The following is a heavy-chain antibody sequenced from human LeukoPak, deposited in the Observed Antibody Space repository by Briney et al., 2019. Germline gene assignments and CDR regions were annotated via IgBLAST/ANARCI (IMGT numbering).Heavy chain of an antibody. CDR2: ISTVNGNS. D-gene: IGHD1-1*01. J-gene: IGHJ3*02. V-gene: IGHV1-18*01. CDR1: GYRFSSSG. CDR3: ARVRDSDNWWGAFDI. Sequence: ASVSVSCKASGYRFSSSGITWVRQAPGQGPEWMGWISTVNGNSRYAQNFQGRVTLTTDTSTNTAHLELTSLRSDDTAIYYCARVRDSDNWWGAFDIWGKGTMVTVSS.